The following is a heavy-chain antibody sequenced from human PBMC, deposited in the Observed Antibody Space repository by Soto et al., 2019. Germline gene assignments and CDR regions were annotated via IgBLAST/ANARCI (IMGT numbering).Heavy chain of an antibody. CDR3: AKDAVPYNGKWDWFDP. V-gene: IGHV3-23*01. Sequence: DVQLLESGGGLVQPGGSLRLSCAASGFTFSDYAMTWVRQAPGKGPEWVSSIGGVGTDRYYADSVTGRFTISRDNSKNTPFLQMSSLRSDDTAVYYCAKDAVPYNGKWDWFDPWCQGTLVTVSS. CDR2: IGGVGTDR. D-gene: IGHD1-20*01. J-gene: IGHJ5*02. CDR1: GFTFSDYA.